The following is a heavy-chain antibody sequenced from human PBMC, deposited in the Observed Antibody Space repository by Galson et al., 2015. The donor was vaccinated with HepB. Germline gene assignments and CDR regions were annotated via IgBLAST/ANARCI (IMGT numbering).Heavy chain of an antibody. CDR2: IYSGGST. CDR1: GFTVSSNY. D-gene: IGHD3-10*01. CDR3: ASNSGLRLLWFGELSPPPDY. V-gene: IGHV3-66*01. J-gene: IGHJ4*02. Sequence: SLRLSCAASGFTVSSNYMSWVRQAPGKGLEWVSVIYSGGSTYYADSVKGRFTISRDNSKNTLYLQMNSLRAEDTAVYYCASNSGLRLLWFGELSPPPDYWGQGTLVTVSS.